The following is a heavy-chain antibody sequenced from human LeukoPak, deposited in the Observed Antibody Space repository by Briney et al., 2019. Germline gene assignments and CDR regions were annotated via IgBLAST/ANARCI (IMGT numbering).Heavy chain of an antibody. Sequence: SETPSLTCTVSGGSISSSSYYWGWIRQPPGKGLEWIGSIYYSGSTYYNPSLKSRVTISVDTSKNQFSLKLSSVTAADTAVYYCARQGATKWLVPSFVDYWGQGTLVTVSS. D-gene: IGHD6-19*01. J-gene: IGHJ4*02. CDR3: ARQGATKWLVPSFVDY. V-gene: IGHV4-39*01. CDR2: IYYSGST. CDR1: GGSISSSSYY.